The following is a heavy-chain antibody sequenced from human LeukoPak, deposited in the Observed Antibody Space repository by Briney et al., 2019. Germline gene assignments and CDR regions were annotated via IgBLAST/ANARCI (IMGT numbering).Heavy chain of an antibody. CDR2: ISSSGSTI. CDR1: GFAFSDYY. D-gene: IGHD3-22*01. V-gene: IGHV3-11*01. Sequence: PGGSLRLSCAASGFAFSDYYMSWIRQAPGKGLEWVSYISSSGSTIYYADSVKGRFTISRDNAKNSLYLQMNSLRAEDTAVYYCARTGVYYDSEFTVVSYWGQGTLVTVSS. CDR3: ARTGVYYDSEFTVVSY. J-gene: IGHJ4*02.